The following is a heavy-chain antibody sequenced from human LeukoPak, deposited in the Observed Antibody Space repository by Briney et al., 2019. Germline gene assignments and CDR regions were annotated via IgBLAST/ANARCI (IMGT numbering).Heavy chain of an antibody. J-gene: IGHJ4*02. Sequence: PSETLSLTCAVYGESFSGYYWSWIRQPPGKGLEWIGEINHSGSTNYNPSLKSRVTISVDTSKNQFSLKLSSVTAADTAVYYCARGPTIFGVIRRYYFDYWGQGTLVTVSS. D-gene: IGHD3-3*01. CDR1: GESFSGYY. CDR2: INHSGST. CDR3: ARGPTIFGVIRRYYFDY. V-gene: IGHV4-34*01.